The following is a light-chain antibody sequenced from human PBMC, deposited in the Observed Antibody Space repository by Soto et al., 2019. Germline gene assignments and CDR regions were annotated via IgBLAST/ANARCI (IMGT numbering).Light chain of an antibody. V-gene: IGKV3-11*01. J-gene: IGKJ3*01. CDR1: QSVSSY. CDR2: DAS. Sequence: EIVLTQSPATLSLSPGERATLSCRASQSVSSYLAWYQQKPGQAPRLLIYDASNRATGFPARVSGPGSGTHFTLTNSSLEPEDFAVYYWQMRSNWPVTVGRGTKVHIK. CDR3: QMRSNWPVT.